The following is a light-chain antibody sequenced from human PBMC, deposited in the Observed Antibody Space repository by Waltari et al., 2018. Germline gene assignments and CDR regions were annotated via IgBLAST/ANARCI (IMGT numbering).Light chain of an antibody. Sequence: QSALTQPPSVSGSPGQSVTISCTGTSSDVGGYNRVSWYQHPPGTAPKLMIYEVTYRPSGVPDRFSGSKSGNTASLTISGIQAEDEADYYCTSYTSSGTLLFGGGTKLTVV. CDR2: EVT. J-gene: IGLJ2*01. V-gene: IGLV2-18*02. CDR1: SSDVGGYNR. CDR3: TSYTSSGTLL.